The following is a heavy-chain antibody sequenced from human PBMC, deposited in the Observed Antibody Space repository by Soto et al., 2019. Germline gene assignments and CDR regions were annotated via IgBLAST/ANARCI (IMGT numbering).Heavy chain of an antibody. V-gene: IGHV3-23*01. CDR3: AKDGGRIVPAARPRWFDP. J-gene: IGHJ5*02. Sequence: EVQLLESGGGLVQPGGSLRLSCAASGFTFSSYAMSWVRQAPGKGLEWVSAISGSGGSTYYADSVKGRFTISRDNSKNTLYQQMNSLRAEDTAVYYCAKDGGRIVPAARPRWFDPWGQGTLVTVSS. D-gene: IGHD2-2*02. CDR1: GFTFSSYA. CDR2: ISGSGGST.